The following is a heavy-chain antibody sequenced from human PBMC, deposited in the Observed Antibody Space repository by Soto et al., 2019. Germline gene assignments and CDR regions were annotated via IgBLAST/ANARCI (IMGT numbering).Heavy chain of an antibody. CDR1: GFTFSTYW. J-gene: IGHJ4*02. CDR2: INRDGSRT. V-gene: IGHV3-74*01. CDR3: VRDKGSSDDF. Sequence: EVQLVESGGGLVQPGGSLRLSCAASGFTFSTYWMHWVRQAPGKGLVWVSRINRDGSRTNHADSVKGRFTISRDNAKNTLYLQMNSLRVEDTAVYYCVRDKGSSDDFWGQGTLVTVSS. D-gene: IGHD2-2*01.